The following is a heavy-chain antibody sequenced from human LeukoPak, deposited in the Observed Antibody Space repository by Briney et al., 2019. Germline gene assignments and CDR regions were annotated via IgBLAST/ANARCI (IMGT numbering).Heavy chain of an antibody. D-gene: IGHD2-21*02. CDR2: INTDGSST. CDR3: ARQSRDTRVTDFDY. V-gene: IGHV3-74*01. J-gene: IGHJ4*02. Sequence: RINTDGSSTSYADSVQGRFTLSIDNAKNTVHLQMNSLRAEDTAMYYCARQSRDTRVTDFDYWGQGTLVTVSS.